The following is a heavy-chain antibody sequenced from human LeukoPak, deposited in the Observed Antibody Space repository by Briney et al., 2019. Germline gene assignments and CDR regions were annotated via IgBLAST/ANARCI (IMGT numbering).Heavy chain of an antibody. CDR2: IIPIFGTA. D-gene: IGHD2-15*01. Sequence: GSSVKVSCKASGGTFSSYAISWVRQAPGQGLEWMGGIIPIFGTANYAQKFQGRVTITADKSTSTAYMELSSLRSEDTAVYYCARGKGGYCSGGSCYLIENWFDPWGQGTLVTVSS. CDR1: GGTFSSYA. V-gene: IGHV1-69*06. CDR3: ARGKGGYCSGGSCYLIENWFDP. J-gene: IGHJ5*02.